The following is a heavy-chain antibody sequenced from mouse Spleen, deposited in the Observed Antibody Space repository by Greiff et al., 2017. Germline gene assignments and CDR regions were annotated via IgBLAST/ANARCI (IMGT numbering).Heavy chain of an antibody. CDR2: INYDGSST. CDR1: GFTFSDYY. CDR3: AREDGAMDY. J-gene: IGHJ4*01. V-gene: IGHV5-16*01. Sequence: EVQVVESEGGLVQPGSSMKLSCTASGFTFSDYYMAWVRQVPEKGLEWVANINYDGSSTYYLDSLKSRFIISRDNAKNILYLQMSSLKSEDTATYYCAREDGAMDYWGQGTSVTVSS.